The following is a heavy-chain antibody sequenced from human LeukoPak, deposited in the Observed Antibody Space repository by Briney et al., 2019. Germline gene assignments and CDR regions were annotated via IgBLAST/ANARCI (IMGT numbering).Heavy chain of an antibody. V-gene: IGHV3-23*01. CDR2: ISGSGGGT. J-gene: IGHJ4*02. CDR3: AKDLYGDGYNFAY. CDR1: GFTFSNFA. D-gene: IGHD5-24*01. Sequence: GGSLRLSCAASGFTFSNFAMSWVRQAPGKGLDWVSLISGSGGGTYYADSVKGLFTISRENSKNTLYLQMNSLRAEETAVYYCAKDLYGDGYNFAYWGQGTLVTVSS.